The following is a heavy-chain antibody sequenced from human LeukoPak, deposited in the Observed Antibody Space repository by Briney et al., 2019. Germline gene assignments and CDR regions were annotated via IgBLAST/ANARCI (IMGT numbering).Heavy chain of an antibody. CDR1: GFTFRHYA. V-gene: IGHV3-30*01. CDR2: VSLDGTHT. Sequence: GGCLRLSCAASGFTFRHYAMHWVRQAPGKGLEWVAVVSLDGTHTYYADSVKGRFTISRDNSENTLSVEMNSLRADDTAVYYCARARRGVLGYWGQGTLVTVSS. D-gene: IGHD2-8*02. J-gene: IGHJ4*02. CDR3: ARARRGVLGY.